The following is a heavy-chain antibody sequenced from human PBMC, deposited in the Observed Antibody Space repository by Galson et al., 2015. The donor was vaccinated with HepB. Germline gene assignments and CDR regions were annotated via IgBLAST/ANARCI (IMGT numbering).Heavy chain of an antibody. D-gene: IGHD2-8*01. Sequence: PALVKPTQTLTLTCTFSGFSLTTNGMCVNWIRQPPGKALEWLARIDWDDDKTYSTSLKTRLTISKDTSKNHVVLTMTDMDPVDTATYYCAHSRYCSNGVCPGEFDYWGQGTLLTVSS. V-gene: IGHV2-70*12. CDR3: AHSRYCSNGVCPGEFDY. J-gene: IGHJ4*02. CDR2: IDWDDDK. CDR1: GFSLTTNGMC.